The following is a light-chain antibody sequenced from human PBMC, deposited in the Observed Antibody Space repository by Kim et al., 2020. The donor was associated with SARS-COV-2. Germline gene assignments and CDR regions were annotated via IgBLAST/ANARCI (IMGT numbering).Light chain of an antibody. J-gene: IGKJ2*01. CDR3: QQYKDWPRT. Sequence: EIVMTQSPATLSVSPGERATLSCRASQSVSSQLAWYQQKPGQAPRLLIYGASTRATGIPARFSGSGSGTEFTLTISSLQSEDFAVYYCQQYKDWPRTFGQGTKLEI. V-gene: IGKV3-15*01. CDR1: QSVSSQ. CDR2: GAS.